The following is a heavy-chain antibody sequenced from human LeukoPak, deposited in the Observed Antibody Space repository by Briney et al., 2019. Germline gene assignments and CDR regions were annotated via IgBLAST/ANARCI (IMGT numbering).Heavy chain of an antibody. CDR2: IYHSGST. Sequence: SETLSLTCTVSGGSISSGGYYWSWIRQPPGRGLEWIGYIYHSGSTYYNPSLKSRVTISVDRSKNQFSLKLSSVTAADTAVYYCARAEPTVIYFDYWGQGTLVTVSS. J-gene: IGHJ4*02. V-gene: IGHV4-30-2*01. CDR1: GGSISSGGYY. CDR3: ARAEPTVIYFDY. D-gene: IGHD4-17*01.